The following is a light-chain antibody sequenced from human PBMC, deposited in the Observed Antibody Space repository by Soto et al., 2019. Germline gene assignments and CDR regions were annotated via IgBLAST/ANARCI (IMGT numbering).Light chain of an antibody. Sequence: EIVLTQSPGTLSLSPGERATLSCRASQSVSRSYLAWYQQKPGQAPRLVIYAASSRATGIPDRFSGSGSGTDFTLTISRLEPEDFAVYYCQQYGSSPLYTFGQGTKLEIK. V-gene: IGKV3-20*01. J-gene: IGKJ2*01. CDR1: QSVSRSY. CDR2: AAS. CDR3: QQYGSSPLYT.